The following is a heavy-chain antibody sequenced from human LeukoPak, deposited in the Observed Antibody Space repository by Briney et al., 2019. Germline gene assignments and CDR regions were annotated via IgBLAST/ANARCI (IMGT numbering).Heavy chain of an antibody. CDR2: ISSSGSTI. J-gene: IGHJ5*02. Sequence: GGSLRLSCAASGFTFSVYYMSWIRQAPGKGLEWVSYISSSGSTIYYADSVKGRFTISRDNAKNSLYLQMNSLRAEDTAVYYCARDSDSSGYYYSYNWFDPWGQGTLVTVSS. D-gene: IGHD3-22*01. V-gene: IGHV3-11*01. CDR1: GFTFSVYY. CDR3: ARDSDSSGYYYSYNWFDP.